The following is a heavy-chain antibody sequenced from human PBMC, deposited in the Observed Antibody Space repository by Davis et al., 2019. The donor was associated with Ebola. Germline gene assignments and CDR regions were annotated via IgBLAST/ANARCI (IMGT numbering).Heavy chain of an antibody. Sequence: ESLKISCAASGFTVSTNYMGWIRQPPGKGLEWIGTIFDSDSIYYNPSLKSRVTISVDTSKNQFSLKLSSVTAADTAVYYCARDLSFIGPSRWFDPWGQGTLVTVSS. CDR1: GFTVSTNYM. CDR2: IFDSDSI. J-gene: IGHJ5*02. V-gene: IGHV4-39*07. D-gene: IGHD3-10*01. CDR3: ARDLSFIGPSRWFDP.